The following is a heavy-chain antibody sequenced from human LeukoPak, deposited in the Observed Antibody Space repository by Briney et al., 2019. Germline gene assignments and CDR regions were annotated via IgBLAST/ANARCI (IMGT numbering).Heavy chain of an antibody. V-gene: IGHV3-66*01. J-gene: IGHJ4*02. D-gene: IGHD1-26*01. CDR1: GFTVNSHY. CDR3: ASDSGRFDY. Sequence: GGSLRLSCTASGFTVNSHYMSWVRQAPGKGLEWVSVIYGGGTTYYADSVKGRFTISRDDSKNTLYLHMNTLRAEDTAVYYCASDSGRFDYWGQGTLVTVSS. CDR2: IYGGGTT.